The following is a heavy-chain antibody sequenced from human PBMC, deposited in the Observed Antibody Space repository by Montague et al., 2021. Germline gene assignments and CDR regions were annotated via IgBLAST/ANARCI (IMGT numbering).Heavy chain of an antibody. CDR3: ARERDRYYYIDI. J-gene: IGHJ6*03. CDR2: VSHGGRT. Sequence: SETLSLTCTVSRSLINSDYYWGWIRQPPGKGLEWMGSVSHGGRTYYNPSLKSRVTISVDTSNNHFSLKLSSVTAADTAMYYCARERDRYYYIDIWGKGTTITFSS. CDR1: RSLINSDYY. V-gene: IGHV4-38-2*02.